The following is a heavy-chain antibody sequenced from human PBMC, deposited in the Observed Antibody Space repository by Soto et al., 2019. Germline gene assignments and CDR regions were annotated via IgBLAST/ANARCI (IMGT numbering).Heavy chain of an antibody. Sequence: QVQLVESGGGVVQPGGSLRLSCAASGVTFSNYGMHWVRQAPGKGLEWVAVIWYDGNNKYYADSVKGRFTISRDNSNNTLYVQMTSLRAADTAVYYCARGLHSLFDYWGQGTLGTVSS. CDR3: ARGLHSLFDY. J-gene: IGHJ4*02. V-gene: IGHV3-33*01. CDR1: GVTFSNYG. CDR2: IWYDGNNK. D-gene: IGHD2-21*01.